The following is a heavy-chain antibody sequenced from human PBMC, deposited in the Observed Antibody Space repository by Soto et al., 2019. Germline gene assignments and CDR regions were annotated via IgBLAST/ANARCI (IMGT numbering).Heavy chain of an antibody. D-gene: IGHD1-1*01. CDR3: ARGGFEQEHYYYYMDV. Sequence: GGSLRLSCAASGFTFSSYDMHWVRQATGKGLEWVSAIGTAGDTYYPGSVKGRFTISRENAKNSLYLQMNSLRAGDTAVYYCARGGFEQEHYYYYMDVWGKGTTVTVSS. J-gene: IGHJ6*03. V-gene: IGHV3-13*01. CDR2: IGTAGDT. CDR1: GFTFSSYD.